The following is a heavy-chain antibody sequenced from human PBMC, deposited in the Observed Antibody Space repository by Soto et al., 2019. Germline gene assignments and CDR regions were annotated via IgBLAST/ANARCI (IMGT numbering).Heavy chain of an antibody. V-gene: IGHV3-23*01. CDR3: AKSHRRDLRAFDI. CDR1: GFTFSNYA. Sequence: EFQLLESGGGFVQPGGSLRLSCAASGFTFSNYAMSWVRQAPGKGLEWVSFISGNGDTTYHADSVKGRSTISRDNSKNTLYLQMNSLRVEDTAVYYCAKSHRRDLRAFDIWGQGTMVIVSS. CDR2: ISGNGDTT. J-gene: IGHJ3*02.